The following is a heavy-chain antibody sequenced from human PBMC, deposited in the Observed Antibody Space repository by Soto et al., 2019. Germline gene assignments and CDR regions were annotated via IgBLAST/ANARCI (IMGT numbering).Heavy chain of an antibody. V-gene: IGHV4-4*02. D-gene: IGHD6-13*01. Sequence: SSETLSLTCAVSGGSISSSNWWTWVRQPPGKGLEWIGEIYHSGSTNYNPSLESRVTMSVDKSKNQFSLILTSVTAADTAVYYCASGQQPPYYYGMDVWGQGTTVTVSS. CDR2: IYHSGST. CDR3: ASGQQPPYYYGMDV. CDR1: GGSISSSNW. J-gene: IGHJ6*02.